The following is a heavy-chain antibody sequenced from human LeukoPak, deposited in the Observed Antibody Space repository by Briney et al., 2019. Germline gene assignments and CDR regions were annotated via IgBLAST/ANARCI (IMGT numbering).Heavy chain of an antibody. CDR3: AREGSHDAFDI. D-gene: IGHD3-10*01. J-gene: IGHJ3*02. V-gene: IGHV3-48*03. CDR2: ITSSSSSR. CDR1: VFTFSSCE. Sequence: GGSLTLSCSASVFTFSSCEMNWVRQAPGKGREWVSYITSSSSSRYYADSVKGRFTISRDNAKNSLYLQMNSLRAEDTAVYYCAREGSHDAFDIWGQGTMVTVSS.